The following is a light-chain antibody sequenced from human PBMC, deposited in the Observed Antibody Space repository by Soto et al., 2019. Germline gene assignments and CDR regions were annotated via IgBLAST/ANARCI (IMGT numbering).Light chain of an antibody. CDR1: NNDVRGYNY. V-gene: IGLV2-14*01. CDR2: DVS. J-gene: IGLJ1*01. Sequence: QSALTHPASVSASPGQSITISCTGTNNDVRGYNYVSWYQQHPGKAPKFMIYDVSNRPSGVSNRFSGSKSGNTASLTISGLQAEDEADYYCCSYTTSNTRQIVFGTGTQLTVL. CDR3: CSYTTSNTRQIV.